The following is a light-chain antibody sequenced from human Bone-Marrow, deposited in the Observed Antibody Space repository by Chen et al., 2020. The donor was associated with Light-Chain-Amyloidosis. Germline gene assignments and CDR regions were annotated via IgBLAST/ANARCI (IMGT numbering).Light chain of an antibody. Sequence: DIVMTQSPLSLPVTPGEPASIPCRSSQSLLDSNGYNYLDWYLQKPGESPQLLIYLGSNRASGVPDRFSGSGSGTEFTLKIRRVEAEHFGGYCCMQPLQTPRTFGQGTKVEIK. CDR3: MQPLQTPRT. CDR2: LGS. CDR1: QSLLDSNGYNY. J-gene: IGKJ1*01. V-gene: IGKV2-28*01.